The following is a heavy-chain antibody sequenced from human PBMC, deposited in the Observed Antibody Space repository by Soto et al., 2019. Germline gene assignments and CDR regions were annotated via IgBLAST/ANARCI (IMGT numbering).Heavy chain of an antibody. V-gene: IGHV2-5*02. D-gene: IGHD3-22*01. CDR2: IYWDDDK. Sequence: QITLKESGPTLVKPTQTLTLTCTFSGFSLSTSGVGVGWIRQPPRKALEWLALIYWDDDKRYSPSLKSRLTITKDTSKNQVVLTMTNMDPVDTATYYCARQKDYYDSSGPDYWGQGTLVTVSS. J-gene: IGHJ4*02. CDR1: GFSLSTSGVG. CDR3: ARQKDYYDSSGPDY.